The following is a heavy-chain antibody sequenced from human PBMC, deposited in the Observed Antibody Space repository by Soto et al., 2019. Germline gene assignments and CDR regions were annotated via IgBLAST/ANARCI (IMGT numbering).Heavy chain of an antibody. Sequence: PGGSLRLSCAASGFTFSSHWMSWVRQAPGKGLEWVANIEQDGSEKYYVDSVKGRFTISRDNAKNSLYLQMNSLRAEDTAVYYCARDSSDPIVVVPAAPFDYWGQGTLVTVSS. CDR3: ARDSSDPIVVVPAAPFDY. J-gene: IGHJ4*02. D-gene: IGHD2-2*01. CDR2: IEQDGSEK. CDR1: GFTFSSHW. V-gene: IGHV3-7*01.